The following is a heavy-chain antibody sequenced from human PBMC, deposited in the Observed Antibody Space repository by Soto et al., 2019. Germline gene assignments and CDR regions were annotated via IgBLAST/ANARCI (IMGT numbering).Heavy chain of an antibody. J-gene: IGHJ4*02. CDR2: IYYSGST. D-gene: IGHD3-9*01. CDR3: AREGNYDILTGYYYYGLGIDY. Sequence: SETLSLTCAVSGGSISSSNWWSWVRQPPGKGLEWIGEIYYSGSTNYNPSLKSRVTISVDKSKNQFSLKLSSVTAADTAVYYCAREGNYDILTGYYYYGLGIDYWGLGTLVTVSS. V-gene: IGHV4-4*02. CDR1: GGSISSSNW.